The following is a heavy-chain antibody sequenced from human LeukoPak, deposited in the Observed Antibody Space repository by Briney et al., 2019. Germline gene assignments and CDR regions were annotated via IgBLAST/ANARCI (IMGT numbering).Heavy chain of an antibody. Sequence: GGSLRLSCAASGFTFSGYGMPWVRQAPGKGLEWVAVISYDGSNKYYADSVKGRFTISRDNSKNTLYLQMNSLRAEDTAVYYCAKAHYYDSSGSDYWGQGTLVTVSS. CDR2: ISYDGSNK. CDR1: GFTFSGYG. D-gene: IGHD3-22*01. J-gene: IGHJ4*02. CDR3: AKAHYYDSSGSDY. V-gene: IGHV3-30*18.